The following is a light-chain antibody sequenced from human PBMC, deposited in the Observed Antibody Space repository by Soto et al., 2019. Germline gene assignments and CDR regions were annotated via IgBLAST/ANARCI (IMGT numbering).Light chain of an antibody. CDR1: QSVSRAH. V-gene: IGKV3-20*01. Sequence: VLTQSPGTLSLSPGERATLSCRASQSVSRAHLASYQQKRSQAPRLLIYGASSRATGIPDRFSGDGSGTDFTLTISRLEPEDFAVYYCHQYGSSPRSFGQGTRLEIK. CDR3: HQYGSSPRS. CDR2: GAS. J-gene: IGKJ5*01.